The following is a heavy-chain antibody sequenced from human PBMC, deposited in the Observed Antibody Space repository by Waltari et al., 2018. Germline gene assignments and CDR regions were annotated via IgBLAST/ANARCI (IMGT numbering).Heavy chain of an antibody. Sequence: LQLQESGPRLVKPAETLSLTCTVSGDSVSRGPYFWAWIRQPPGKGLEWLGSMFYSRTTYHNSSLKSRVTISVDTSKNQVSLQLKSVTAADTAVYFCARDRSGTINSFDPWGRGTLVTVSS. CDR2: MFYSRTT. D-gene: IGHD1-26*01. CDR1: GDSVSRGPYF. J-gene: IGHJ5*02. CDR3: ARDRSGTINSFDP. V-gene: IGHV4-39*07.